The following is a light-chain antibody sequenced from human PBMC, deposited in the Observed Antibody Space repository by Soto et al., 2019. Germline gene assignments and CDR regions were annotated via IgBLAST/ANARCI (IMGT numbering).Light chain of an antibody. CDR1: QSVLYSPNNKNY. Sequence: DIVMTQSPDSLAVSLGERATINCKSSQSVLYSPNNKNYLAWYQQKPGHPPKLLIYWASSRESGVPDRFSGSGFGTDFALTISSVQAEDVAVYYCQQYYGTPHTFGQGTKLEIK. V-gene: IGKV4-1*01. CDR3: QQYYGTPHT. J-gene: IGKJ2*01. CDR2: WAS.